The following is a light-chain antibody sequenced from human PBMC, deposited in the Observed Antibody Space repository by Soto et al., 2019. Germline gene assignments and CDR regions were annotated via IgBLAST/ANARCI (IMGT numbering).Light chain of an antibody. CDR2: DVS. CDR3: CSYAGSYTLV. CDR1: SSDVGGYNY. V-gene: IGLV2-11*01. J-gene: IGLJ2*01. Sequence: QSALTQPRSVSGSPRQSVTISCTGTSSDVGGYNYVSWYQQHPGKAPKLLIYDVSQRPSGVPDRFSGSKSGNTASLTISGLQADDEADYYCCSYAGSYTLVFGGGTKVTVL.